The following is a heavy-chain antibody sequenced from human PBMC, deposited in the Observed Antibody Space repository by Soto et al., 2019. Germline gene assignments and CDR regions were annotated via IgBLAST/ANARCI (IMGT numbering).Heavy chain of an antibody. CDR2: IWYDGSNK. CDR3: ARPIAAAGDPFDY. J-gene: IGHJ4*02. CDR1: GFTFSSYG. V-gene: IGHV3-33*01. D-gene: IGHD6-13*01. Sequence: QVQLVESGGGVVQPGRSLRLSCAASGFTFSSYGMHWVRQAPGKGLEWVAVIWYDGSNKYYADSVKGRFTISRDNSKNTLYLQMNSLRAEDTAVYYCARPIAAAGDPFDYWGQGTLVTVSS.